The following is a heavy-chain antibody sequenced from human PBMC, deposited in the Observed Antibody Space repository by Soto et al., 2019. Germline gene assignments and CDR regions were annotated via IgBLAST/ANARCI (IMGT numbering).Heavy chain of an antibody. Sequence: SETLSLTCTVSGGSISSSSYYWGWIRQPPGKGLEWIGSIYYSGSTYYNPSLKSRVTISVDTSKNQFSLKLSSVTAADTAVYYCARHHAKPRLNQLLSRWFDPWGQGTLVTVSS. V-gene: IGHV4-39*01. CDR2: IYYSGST. CDR1: GGSISSSSYY. J-gene: IGHJ5*02. CDR3: ARHHAKPRLNQLLSRWFDP. D-gene: IGHD2-2*01.